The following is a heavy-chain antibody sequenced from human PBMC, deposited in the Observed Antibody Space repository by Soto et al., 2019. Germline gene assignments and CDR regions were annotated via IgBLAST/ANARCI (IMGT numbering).Heavy chain of an antibody. J-gene: IGHJ6*03. D-gene: IGHD1-7*01. Sequence: ASVKVSCKASGYTFTSYAMHWVRQAPGQRLEWMGWINAGNGNTKYSQKFQGRVTITRDTSASTAYMELSSLRSEDTAVYYCARDIQLRRPTRIDYYHYYMHVWGKGTTVTVSS. V-gene: IGHV1-3*01. CDR3: ARDIQLRRPTRIDYYHYYMHV. CDR1: GYTFTSYA. CDR2: INAGNGNT.